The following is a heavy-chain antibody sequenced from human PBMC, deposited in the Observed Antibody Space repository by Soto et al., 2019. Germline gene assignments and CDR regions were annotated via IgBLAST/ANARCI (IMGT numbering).Heavy chain of an antibody. CDR2: IYYSGST. CDR1: GGSISSYY. V-gene: IGHV4-59*01. J-gene: IGHJ4*02. CDR3: ARGDYRYYFDY. Sequence: ASETLSLTCTVSGGSISSYYWSWIRQPPGKGLEWIGYIYYSGSTNYNPSLKSRVTISVDTSKNQFSLKLSSVTAADTAVYYCARGDYRYYFDYWGQGTLVTVSS. D-gene: IGHD4-4*01.